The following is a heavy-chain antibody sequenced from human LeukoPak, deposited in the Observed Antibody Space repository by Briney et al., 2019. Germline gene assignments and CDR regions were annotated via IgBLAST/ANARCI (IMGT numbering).Heavy chain of an antibody. J-gene: IGHJ5*02. CDR3: TRGWCTTSCYSWERVIAGFDP. CDR1: GGTFSSYA. Sequence: ASVKVSCKASGGTFSSYAISWVRQAPGQGLERMGGIIPIFGTANYAQKFQGRVTITTDESTSTAYMELSSLRSEDTAVYYCTRGWCTTSCYSWERVIAGFDPWGQGTLVTVSS. V-gene: IGHV1-69*05. CDR2: IIPIFGTA. D-gene: IGHD2-2*02.